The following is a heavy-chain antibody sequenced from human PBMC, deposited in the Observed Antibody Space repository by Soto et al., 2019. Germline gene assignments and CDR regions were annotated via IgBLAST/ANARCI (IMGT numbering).Heavy chain of an antibody. CDR3: ARVVSSYWRYYDILTGRHYYYMDV. CDR1: GYTFTSYD. Sequence: GASVKVSCKASGYTFTSYDINWVRQATGQGLEWMGWMNPNSGNTGYAQKFQGRVTMTRNTSISTAYMELSSLRSEDTAVYYCARVVSSYWRYYDILTGRHYYYMDVWGKGTTVTVSS. V-gene: IGHV1-8*01. J-gene: IGHJ6*03. D-gene: IGHD3-9*01. CDR2: MNPNSGNT.